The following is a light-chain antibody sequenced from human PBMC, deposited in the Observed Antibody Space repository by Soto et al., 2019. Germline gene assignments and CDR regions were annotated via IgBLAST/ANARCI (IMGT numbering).Light chain of an antibody. CDR3: QQYNVWPLT. J-gene: IGKJ4*01. Sequence: EIVMTQSPVTLSVSPGDRATLSCRASQSVNSNLAWYQQKPGQTRKLLIYVASTRATGIPARFSGSGSGTEFTLTISSLQSEDFAVYYCQQYNVWPLTFGGGTKVEFK. V-gene: IGKV3-15*01. CDR2: VAS. CDR1: QSVNSN.